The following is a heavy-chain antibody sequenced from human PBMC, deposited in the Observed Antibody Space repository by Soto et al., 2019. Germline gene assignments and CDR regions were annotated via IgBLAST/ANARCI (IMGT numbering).Heavy chain of an antibody. D-gene: IGHD5-12*01. CDR2: ISYGGTT. V-gene: IGHV4-39*01. CDR3: PRHRYDSGYWSAQGIDI. Sequence: QLQLQESGPGLAKPSETLSLTCAVSGVSINTVTNYWGWIRQPPGEGLEWIGAISYGGTTYYNPSTERRLTLSLYTSKNHFSLRLSSVAAAHTAVYYCPRHRYDSGYWSAQGIDIWGQGTMVTVSS. J-gene: IGHJ3*02. CDR1: GVSINTVTNY.